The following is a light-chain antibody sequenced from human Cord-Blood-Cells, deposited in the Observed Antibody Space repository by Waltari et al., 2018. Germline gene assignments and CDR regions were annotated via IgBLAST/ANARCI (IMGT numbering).Light chain of an antibody. CDR1: SSDVGRYNL. J-gene: IGLJ1*01. CDR3: CSDAGSSTSV. V-gene: IGLV2-23*01. Sequence: QSALTQPASVSGSPGQSITISCTGTSSDVGRYNLCSWYQQHPGKAPILMIYEGSKRPSGVSNRFSGSQSGNTASLTSSVLQAEDGPDYSCCSDAGSSTSVFGTGTKVTVL. CDR2: EGS.